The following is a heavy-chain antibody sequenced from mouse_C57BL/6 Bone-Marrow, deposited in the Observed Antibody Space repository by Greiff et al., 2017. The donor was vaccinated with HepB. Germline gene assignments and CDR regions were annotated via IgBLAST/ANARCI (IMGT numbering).Heavy chain of an antibody. CDR1: GYSITSGYY. CDR3: ARVDSSGYAMDY. Sequence: EVKLQESGPGLVKPSQSLSLTCSVTGYSITSGYYWNWIRQFPGNKLEWMGYISYDGSNNYNPSLKNRISITRDTSKNQFFLKLNSVTTEDTATYYCARVDSSGYAMDYWGQGTSVTVSS. CDR2: ISYDGSN. J-gene: IGHJ4*01. V-gene: IGHV3-6*01. D-gene: IGHD3-2*02.